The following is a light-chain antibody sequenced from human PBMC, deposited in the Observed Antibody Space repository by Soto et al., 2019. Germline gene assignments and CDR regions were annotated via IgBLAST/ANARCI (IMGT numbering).Light chain of an antibody. CDR1: SSNVGSNA. V-gene: IGLV1-44*01. J-gene: IGLJ1*01. CDR3: ATWGDSLNGYV. Sequence: QSVLTQPPSASESPGQRVTISCSGSSSNVGSNAVNWYQQLPGTAPTLLIYSNNERLSGVPDRFSGSKSGTSASLAISGLQSEDEADYYCATWGDSLNGYVFGTGTKVTVL. CDR2: SNN.